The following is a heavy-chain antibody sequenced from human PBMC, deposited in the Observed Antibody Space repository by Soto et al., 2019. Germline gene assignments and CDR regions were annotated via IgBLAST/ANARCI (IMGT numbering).Heavy chain of an antibody. CDR3: ARDRGYQLLYDY. D-gene: IGHD2-2*02. CDR1: GFTFSSYG. Sequence: QVQLVESGGGVVQPGRSLRLSCAASGFTFSSYGMHWVRQAPGKGLEWVAVIWYDGSNKYYADSVKGRFTISRDNSKNTLYLQMNSLRAEDTAVYYCARDRGYQLLYDYWGQGTLFTVSS. J-gene: IGHJ4*02. V-gene: IGHV3-33*01. CDR2: IWYDGSNK.